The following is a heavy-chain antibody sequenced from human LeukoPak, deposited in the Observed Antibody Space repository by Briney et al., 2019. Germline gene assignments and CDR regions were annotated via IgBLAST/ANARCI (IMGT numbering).Heavy chain of an antibody. Sequence: TSSETLSLTCTVSGGSISSYYGSWIRQPPGKGLEWIGYIYYSGSTNYNPSLKSRVTISVDTSKNQFSLKLSSVTAADTAVYYCARGGGGDLNLWGQVTLVTVSS. D-gene: IGHD2-21*02. CDR1: GGSISSYY. CDR2: IYYSGST. CDR3: ARGGGGDLNL. J-gene: IGHJ5*02. V-gene: IGHV4-59*01.